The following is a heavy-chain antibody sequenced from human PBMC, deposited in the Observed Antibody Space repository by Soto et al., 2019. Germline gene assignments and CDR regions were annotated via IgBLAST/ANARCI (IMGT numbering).Heavy chain of an antibody. CDR2: IGTAGDT. CDR1: GFTFSSYD. CDR3: ARGGVTGTVDY. J-gene: IGHJ4*02. V-gene: IGHV3-13*01. D-gene: IGHD1-7*01. Sequence: GGSLRLSCAASGFTFSSYDMHWVRQATGKGLEWVSAIGTAGDTYYPGSVKGRFTISRENAKNSLYLQMNSLRAGDTAVYYCARGGVTGTVDYWGQGTLVTVSS.